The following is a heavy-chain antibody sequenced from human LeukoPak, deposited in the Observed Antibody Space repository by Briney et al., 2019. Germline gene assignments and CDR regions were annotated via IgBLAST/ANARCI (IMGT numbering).Heavy chain of an antibody. CDR3: ATVRVVDTTALDELSVC. V-gene: IGHV3-53*01. J-gene: IGHJ4*02. CDR2: IYAGGAT. CDR1: GFTVISNY. D-gene: IGHD2-8*02. Sequence: PGGSLRLSCAASGFTVISNYMGWVRQAPGRGLEWVSVIYAGGATYSADSVKGRFTISRDNSKNTLYLQMNSLRAEDTAVYYCATVRVVDTTALDELSVCWGQGTLVTVSS.